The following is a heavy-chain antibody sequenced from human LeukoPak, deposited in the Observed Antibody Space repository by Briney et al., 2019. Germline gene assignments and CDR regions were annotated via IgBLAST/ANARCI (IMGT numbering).Heavy chain of an antibody. Sequence: GGSLRLSCAASGFIFSRYSMNWVRQAPGKGLEWVSHIRSSSETFYADSVKGRFTISRDNARNSLYLQMNNLRGEDTAIYYCARDAGNSGYGCDLWGQGTLVTVSS. CDR3: ARDAGNSGYGCDL. V-gene: IGHV3-48*01. CDR2: IRSSSET. CDR1: GFIFSRYS. J-gene: IGHJ5*02. D-gene: IGHD5-12*01.